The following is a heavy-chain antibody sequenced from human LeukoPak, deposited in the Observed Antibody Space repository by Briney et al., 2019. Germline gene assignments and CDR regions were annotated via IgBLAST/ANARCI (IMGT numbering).Heavy chain of an antibody. CDR2: IYTSGST. V-gene: IGHV4-4*07. J-gene: IGHJ6*03. CDR3: ARGNCSSTSCYPRYYYYYMDV. Sequence: SETLSLTCTVSGGSISSYYWSWIRQPPGKGLEWIGRIYTSGSTNYNPSLKSRVTMSVDTSKNQFSLKLSSVTAADTAVYYCARGNCSSTSCYPRYYYYYMDVWGKGTTVTVSS. D-gene: IGHD2-2*01. CDR1: GGSISSYY.